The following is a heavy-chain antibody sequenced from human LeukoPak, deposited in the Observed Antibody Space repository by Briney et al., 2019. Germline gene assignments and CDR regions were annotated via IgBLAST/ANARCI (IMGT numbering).Heavy chain of an antibody. D-gene: IGHD2/OR15-2a*01. Sequence: SGGSLRLSCAASGFTFSSYWMHWVRQAPGKELVWVSRINSDGSGTTYADSVKGRFTISRDNAKNTLYLQMNSLRVEDTAVYYCARDQRYFNYFQDWGQGTLVTVSS. CDR2: INSDGSGT. J-gene: IGHJ1*01. CDR1: GFTFSSYW. CDR3: ARDQRYFNYFQD. V-gene: IGHV3-74*03.